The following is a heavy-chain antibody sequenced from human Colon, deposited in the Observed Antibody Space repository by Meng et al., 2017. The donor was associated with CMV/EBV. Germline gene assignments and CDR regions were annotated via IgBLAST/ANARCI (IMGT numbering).Heavy chain of an antibody. Sequence: GESLKISCAASGFTFSGYNMHWVRQAPGKGLEWVSSITGSANNIYYGESVKGRFTISRDSPKDSLYLQMNSLRGDDTAVYFCLFSRGRFCSSADCPDFAYWGQGALVTVSS. CDR2: ITGSANNI. V-gene: IGHV3-21*01. CDR3: LFSRGRFCSSADCPDFAY. J-gene: IGHJ4*02. CDR1: GFTFSGYN. D-gene: IGHD2-2*01.